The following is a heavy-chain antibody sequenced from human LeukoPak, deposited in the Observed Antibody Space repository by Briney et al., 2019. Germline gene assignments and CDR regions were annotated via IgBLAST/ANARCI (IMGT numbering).Heavy chain of an antibody. CDR3: AKDARRTSGWYLFDY. CDR2: ISDSGSIT. J-gene: IGHJ4*02. V-gene: IGHV3-23*01. CDR1: GFAFSSQA. D-gene: IGHD6-19*01. Sequence: PGGSLRLSCAASGFAFSSQAMGWVRQAPGKGLEWVSVISDSGSITYYADSVKGRFTISRDNSKNTLFLQMNSLRVEDTAVYYCAKDARRTSGWYLFDYWGQGTLVTVSS.